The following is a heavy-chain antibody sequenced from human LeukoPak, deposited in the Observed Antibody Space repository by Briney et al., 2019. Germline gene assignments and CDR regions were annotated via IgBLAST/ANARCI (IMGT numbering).Heavy chain of an antibody. D-gene: IGHD3-16*01. CDR3: ARTGEPRWRVDY. CDR1: GFTFSSYA. J-gene: IGHJ4*02. Sequence: PGGSLRLSCAASGFTFSSYAMSWVRQAPGKGLEWVSAISGSGGSTYYADSVKGRFTISRDNSKNTLYLQMNSLRAEDTALHYCARTGEPRWRVDYWGQGTLVTVSS. V-gene: IGHV3-23*01. CDR2: ISGSGGST.